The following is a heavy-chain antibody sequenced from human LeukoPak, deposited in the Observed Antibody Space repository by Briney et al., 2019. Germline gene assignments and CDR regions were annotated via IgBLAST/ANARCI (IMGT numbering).Heavy chain of an antibody. V-gene: IGHV5-51*01. CDR3: ARRLALGQLSPQFDF. J-gene: IGHJ4*02. CDR2: IHPGDSDT. D-gene: IGHD3-16*02. CDR1: GYSFTSYW. Sequence: GESLKISCKGSGYSFTSYWIGWVRQMPGKGLEWMGIIHPGDSDTRYSPSFQGQVTISADKSISTAYLQWSSLKASDTAMYYCARRLALGQLSPQFDFWGQGTLVTVSS.